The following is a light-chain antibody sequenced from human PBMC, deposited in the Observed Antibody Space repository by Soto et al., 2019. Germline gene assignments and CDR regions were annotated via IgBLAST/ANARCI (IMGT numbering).Light chain of an antibody. Sequence: SYELTQPPSGTVSPGQTASITCSGDKLGDKYARWYQQKPGQSPVLVIYQDSKRPSGNTERFSGSNSGNTATLTISGTQARDEADYYCQAWDSSTDVVFGGGTKLTVL. V-gene: IGLV3-1*01. J-gene: IGLJ2*01. CDR3: QAWDSSTDVV. CDR2: QDS. CDR1: KLGDKY.